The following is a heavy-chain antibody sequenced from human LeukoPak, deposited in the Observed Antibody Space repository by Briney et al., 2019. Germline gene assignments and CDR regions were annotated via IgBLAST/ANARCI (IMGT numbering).Heavy chain of an antibody. Sequence: PSETLSLTCTVSGGSISSSSYYWSWIRQPPGKGLEWIGYIYYSGSTNYNPSLKSRVTISVDTSKNQFSLKLSSVTAADTAVYYCARDSDDYGDYWDAGGFDPWGQGTLVTVSS. J-gene: IGHJ5*02. CDR2: IYYSGST. CDR3: ARDSDDYGDYWDAGGFDP. CDR1: GGSISSSSYY. V-gene: IGHV4-61*01. D-gene: IGHD4-17*01.